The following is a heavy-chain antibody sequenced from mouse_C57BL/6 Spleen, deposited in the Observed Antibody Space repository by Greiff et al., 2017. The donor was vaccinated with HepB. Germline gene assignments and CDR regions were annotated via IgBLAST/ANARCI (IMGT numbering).Heavy chain of an antibody. Sequence: VQLQQSGAELVKPGASVKMSCKASGYTFTSYWITWVKQRPGQGLEWIGDIYPGSGSTNYNEKFKSKATLTVDTSSSTAYMQLSSLTSEDSAVYYCAREDYSNWGFAYWGQGTLVTVSA. CDR3: AREDYSNWGFAY. CDR2: IYPGSGST. V-gene: IGHV1-55*01. CDR1: GYTFTSYW. J-gene: IGHJ3*01. D-gene: IGHD2-5*01.